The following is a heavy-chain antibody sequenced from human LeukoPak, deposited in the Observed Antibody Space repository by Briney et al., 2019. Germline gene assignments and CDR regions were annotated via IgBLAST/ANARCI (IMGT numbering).Heavy chain of an antibody. D-gene: IGHD6-13*01. V-gene: IGHV3-30-3*01. J-gene: IGHJ3*02. CDR2: ISYDGSNK. CDR1: GFTFSSYA. Sequence: GGSLRLSCAASGFTFSSYAMHWVRQAPGKGLEWVAVISYDGSNKYYADSVKGRFTISRDNSKNTLYLQMNSLRAEDTAVYYCARDLVGSWYFSEGRSPHTSAFDIWGQGTMVTVSS. CDR3: ARDLVGSWYFSEGRSPHTSAFDI.